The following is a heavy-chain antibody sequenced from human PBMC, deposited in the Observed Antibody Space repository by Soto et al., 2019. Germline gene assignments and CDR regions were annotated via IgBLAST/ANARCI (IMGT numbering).Heavy chain of an antibody. CDR3: ARDPTRLRRAGGGGAFDI. V-gene: IGHV1-18*01. CDR2: ISAYNGNT. CDR1: GYTFTSYG. D-gene: IGHD4-17*01. Sequence: ASVKVSCKASGYTFTSYGISWVRQAPGQGLEWMGWISAYNGNTNYAQKLQGRVTMTTDTSTSTAYMELRSLRSDDTAVYYCARDPTRLRRAGGGGAFDIWGQGTMVTVSS. J-gene: IGHJ3*02.